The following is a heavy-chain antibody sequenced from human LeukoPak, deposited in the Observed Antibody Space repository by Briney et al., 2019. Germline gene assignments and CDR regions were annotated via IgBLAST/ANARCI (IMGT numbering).Heavy chain of an antibody. CDR1: GGSIGSGGYY. V-gene: IGHV4-31*03. CDR2: IHYSGST. D-gene: IGHD4-17*01. CDR3: AREAVKTGGYYFDY. J-gene: IGHJ4*02. Sequence: SQTLSLTCSVSGGSIGSGGYYWSWIRQLPGTGLEWIGYIHYSGSTYYNPSLKSRIIISVDTSKNQFSLKLSSVTAADTAVYYCAREAVKTGGYYFDYWGQGTLVTVSS.